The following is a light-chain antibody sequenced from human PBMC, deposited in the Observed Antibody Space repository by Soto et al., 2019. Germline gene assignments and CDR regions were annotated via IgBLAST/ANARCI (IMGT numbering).Light chain of an antibody. CDR1: SSDVGSYNL. V-gene: IGLV2-23*03. CDR2: EGS. CDR3: CSYAGSRAFEV. J-gene: IGLJ1*01. Sequence: QSALTQPASVSGSPGQSITISCTGTSSDVGSYNLVSWYQQHPGKAPKLMIYEGSKRPSGVSNRFSGSKSGNTASLTISGLQAEDEADYCCCSYAGSRAFEVFGTGTKLTVL.